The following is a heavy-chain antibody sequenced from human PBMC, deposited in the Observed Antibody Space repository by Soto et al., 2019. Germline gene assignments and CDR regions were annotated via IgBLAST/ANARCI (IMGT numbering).Heavy chain of an antibody. D-gene: IGHD1-26*01. Sequence: PGGSLRLSCAASGFTFSSYWMSWVRQAPGKGLEWVANIKHDGSEKYYVDSVKGRFTISRDNAKNSLYLQMNSLRAEDTAVYYCATSSGELLAAFDIWGQGTMVTVSS. CDR2: IKHDGSEK. J-gene: IGHJ3*02. CDR1: GFTFSSYW. V-gene: IGHV3-7*03. CDR3: ATSSGELLAAFDI.